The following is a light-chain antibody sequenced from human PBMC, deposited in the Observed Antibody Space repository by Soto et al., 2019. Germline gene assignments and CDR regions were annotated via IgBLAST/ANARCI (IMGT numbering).Light chain of an antibody. CDR2: EGS. CDR1: SSDVGNYNL. J-gene: IGLJ1*01. CDR3: CSYAGSSTYV. Sequence: QSALTQPASVSGSPGQSITISCTGTSSDVGNYNLVSWYQQYPGKAPKLMIYEGSKRPSGLSNRFSASRSDNTASLTISGLQAEDEADYYCCSYAGSSTYVFGTGTKLTVL. V-gene: IGLV2-23*01.